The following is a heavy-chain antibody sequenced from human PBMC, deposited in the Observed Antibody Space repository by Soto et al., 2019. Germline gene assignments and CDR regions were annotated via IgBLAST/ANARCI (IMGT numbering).Heavy chain of an antibody. CDR3: ARGKGMEENYYYYGMDV. D-gene: IGHD1-1*01. V-gene: IGHV1-3*01. CDR1: GYSFSTHA. J-gene: IGHJ6*02. CDR2: IDGGNGNT. Sequence: ASVKVSCKASGYSFSTHAMHWVRQAPGQGLEWMGWIDGGNGNTKYSQKFRDRVTITRDTSASTGYMELSSLRSEDTAVYYCARGKGMEENYYYYGMDVWGQGTTVTVSS.